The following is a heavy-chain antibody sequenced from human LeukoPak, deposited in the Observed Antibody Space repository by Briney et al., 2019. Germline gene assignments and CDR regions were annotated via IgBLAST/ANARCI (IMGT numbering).Heavy chain of an antibody. D-gene: IGHD2-2*01. V-gene: IGHV3-23*01. Sequence: GGSLRLSCAASGFSFSSHGMSWVRQAPGKGLEWVSGIIGGAGSTYYADSVKGRFTISRDNSKNSLYLQMNSLRAEDTAVYYCAHGSMYQLDYWGQGTLVTVSS. CDR2: IIGGAGST. CDR1: GFSFSSHG. J-gene: IGHJ4*02. CDR3: AHGSMYQLDY.